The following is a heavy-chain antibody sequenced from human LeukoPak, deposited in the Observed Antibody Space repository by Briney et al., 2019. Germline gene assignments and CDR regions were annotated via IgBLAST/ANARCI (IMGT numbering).Heavy chain of an antibody. V-gene: IGHV3-7*01. CDR1: GFTFSSYW. CDR3: AREACSSTSCYLYFDY. Sequence: PGGSLRLSCAASGFTFSSYWMSWVRQAPGKGLEWVANIKQDGSEKYYVDSVKGRFTISRDNAKNSLYLQMNSLTAEDTAVYYCAREACSSTSCYLYFDYWGQGTLLTVSS. CDR2: IKQDGSEK. J-gene: IGHJ4*02. D-gene: IGHD2-2*01.